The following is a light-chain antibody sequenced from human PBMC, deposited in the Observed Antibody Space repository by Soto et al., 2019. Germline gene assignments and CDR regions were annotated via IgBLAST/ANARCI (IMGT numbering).Light chain of an antibody. J-gene: IGLJ2*01. V-gene: IGLV4-69*01. Sequence: QSVLTQSPSASASLGASVKLTCTLSSGHSSYAIAWHQQQPEKGPRYLMKVNSDGSHSKGDGIPDRFSGSSSGAERYLTISSLQSEDEAAYYCQTWGTGILVFGGGTKLTVL. CDR3: QTWGTGILV. CDR1: SGHSSYA. CDR2: VNSDGSH.